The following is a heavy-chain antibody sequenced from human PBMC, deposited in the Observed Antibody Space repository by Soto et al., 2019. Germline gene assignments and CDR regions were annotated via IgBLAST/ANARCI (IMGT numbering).Heavy chain of an antibody. Sequence: GGSLRLSCAASGFTFSTYGMHWVRQAPGKGLEWVAVIWYDGSNKYYADSVRGRFTISRDNSKNTLFLQLNSLRAEDTAVYYCARAVGPFDYWGQGTLVTVSS. CDR2: IWYDGSNK. J-gene: IGHJ4*02. D-gene: IGHD1-26*01. V-gene: IGHV3-33*08. CDR3: ARAVGPFDY. CDR1: GFTFSTYG.